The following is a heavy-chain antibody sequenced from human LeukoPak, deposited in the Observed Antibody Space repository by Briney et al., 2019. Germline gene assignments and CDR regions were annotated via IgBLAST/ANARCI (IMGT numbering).Heavy chain of an antibody. CDR1: GFTFSSYA. CDR2: ISGSGGST. Sequence: GGSLRLSCAASGFTFSSYAMSWVRQAPGKGLEWVSAISGSGGSTYYADSVKGRFTISRDNSKNTLYLQMNSLRAEDTAVYYCAKDLTADYYDSSGYPNWGQGTLVTVSS. J-gene: IGHJ4*02. CDR3: AKDLTADYYDSSGYPN. D-gene: IGHD3-22*01. V-gene: IGHV3-23*01.